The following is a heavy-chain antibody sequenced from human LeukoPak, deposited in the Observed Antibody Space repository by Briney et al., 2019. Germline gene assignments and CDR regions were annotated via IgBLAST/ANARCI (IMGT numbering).Heavy chain of an antibody. CDR2: IYHSGST. D-gene: IGHD3-22*01. CDR1: GGSISSGGYS. Sequence: PSETLSLTCAVSGGSISSGGYSWSWIRQPPGKGLEWIGYIYHSGSTYYNPSLKSRVTISVDRSKNQFSLKLSSVTAADTAVYYCARVRGSGYYHDYWGQGTLVTVSS. CDR3: ARVRGSGYYHDY. J-gene: IGHJ4*02. V-gene: IGHV4-30-2*01.